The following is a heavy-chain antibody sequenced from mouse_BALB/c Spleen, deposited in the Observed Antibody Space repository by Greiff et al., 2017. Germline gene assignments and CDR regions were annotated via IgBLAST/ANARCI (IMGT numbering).Heavy chain of an antibody. V-gene: IGHV1-7*01. CDR3: TAYYGNYWFAY. D-gene: IGHD2-10*01. CDR2: INPSTGYT. J-gene: IGHJ3*01. Sequence: VQLQQSGAELAKPGASVKMSCKASGYTFTSYWMHWVKQRPGQGLEWIGYINPSTGYTEYNQKFKDKATLTADKSSSTAYMQLSSLTSADSAVYYCTAYYGNYWFAYWGQGTLVTVSA. CDR1: GYTFTSYW.